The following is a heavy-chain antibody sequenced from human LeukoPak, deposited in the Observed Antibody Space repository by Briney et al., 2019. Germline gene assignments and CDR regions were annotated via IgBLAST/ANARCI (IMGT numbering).Heavy chain of an antibody. Sequence: GGSLRLSCAVSGFTFDRCAMHWVRQAPGQGLEWVSLVTWDGGTTSYADSVKGRFTISRDNNKNSVYLQMSSLGPEDTALYFCAKDMRESSGWYEALDFWGQGTTVTVSS. CDR3: AKDMRESSGWYEALDF. CDR1: GFTFDRCA. D-gene: IGHD6-13*01. V-gene: IGHV3-43D*04. J-gene: IGHJ3*01. CDR2: VTWDGGTT.